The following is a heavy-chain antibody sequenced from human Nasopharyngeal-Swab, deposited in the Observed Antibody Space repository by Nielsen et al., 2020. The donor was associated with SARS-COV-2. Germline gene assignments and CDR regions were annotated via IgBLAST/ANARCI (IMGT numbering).Heavy chain of an antibody. J-gene: IGHJ4*02. CDR2: IYPGDSDT. D-gene: IGHD5-12*01. CDR3: ARRGYSGYDPTNGDYATDY. CDR1: GYSFTSYW. V-gene: IGHV5-51*01. Sequence: GESLKISCKGSGYSFTSYWIGWVRQMPGKGLEWMGIIYPGDSDTRYSPSFQGQVTISADKSISTAYLQWSSLKASDTAMYYCARRGYSGYDPTNGDYATDYWGQGTLVTVSS.